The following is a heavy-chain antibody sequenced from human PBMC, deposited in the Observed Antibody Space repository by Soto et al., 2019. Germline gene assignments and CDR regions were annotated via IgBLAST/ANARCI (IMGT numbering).Heavy chain of an antibody. V-gene: IGHV2-5*02. D-gene: IGHD6-19*01. Sequence: QITLKESGPTLVKPTQTLTLTCTFSGFSLSSTRMAVGWIRQPPGKALEWLALISWDDDKRYSPFLKSRPTITKDTSKDQVVLTMSNMDPVDTARYYCAHIVVAGLGYYFDYWRQGTLVTVSS. J-gene: IGHJ4*02. CDR3: AHIVVAGLGYYFDY. CDR1: GFSLSSTRMA. CDR2: ISWDDDK.